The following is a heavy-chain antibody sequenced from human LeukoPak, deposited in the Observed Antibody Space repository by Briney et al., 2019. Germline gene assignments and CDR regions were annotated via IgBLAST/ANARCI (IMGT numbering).Heavy chain of an antibody. Sequence: PSETLSLTCTVSGGSISSYYWSWIRQPPGKGLEWIGYIYYSGSTNYNPSLKSRVPISVDTSTTQFSLKLRSVTAAETAVYYCARSGDDYGDFWGQGTLVTASS. CDR1: GGSISSYY. J-gene: IGHJ4*02. V-gene: IGHV4-59*01. CDR2: IYYSGST. CDR3: ARSGDDYGDF. D-gene: IGHD5-24*01.